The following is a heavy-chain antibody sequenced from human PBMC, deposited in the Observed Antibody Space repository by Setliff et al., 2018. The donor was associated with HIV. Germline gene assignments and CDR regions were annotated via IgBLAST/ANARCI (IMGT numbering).Heavy chain of an antibody. Sequence: SVKVSCKASGFTFNHDALSWVRQAPGQRPEWMGGTNPQSDIANYAQRFQGRVTITADHSTTTTYMELTSLRADDTAVYYCVRVGPWYYARSGYLASWDYWGQGTLVTVSS. V-gene: IGHV1-69*10. CDR3: VRVGPWYYARSGYLASWDY. CDR1: GFTFNHDA. J-gene: IGHJ4*02. CDR2: TNPQSDIA. D-gene: IGHD3-22*01.